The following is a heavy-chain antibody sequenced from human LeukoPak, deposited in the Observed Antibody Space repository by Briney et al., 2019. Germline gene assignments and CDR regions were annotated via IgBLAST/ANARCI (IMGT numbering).Heavy chain of an antibody. J-gene: IGHJ4*02. V-gene: IGHV3-30-3*01. Sequence: GRSLRLSCAASGFTFSSYAMHWVRQAPGKGLEWVALISSDGSKDYYADSVKGRFTISRDTSKSTLYLQMNSLRTEDTAVYYCARGGYYDSSGYSGTFDYWGQGTLVTVSS. D-gene: IGHD3-22*01. CDR2: ISSDGSKD. CDR1: GFTFSSYA. CDR3: ARGGYYDSSGYSGTFDY.